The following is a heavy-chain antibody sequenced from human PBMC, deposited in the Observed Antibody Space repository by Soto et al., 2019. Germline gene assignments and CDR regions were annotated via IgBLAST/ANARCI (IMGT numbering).Heavy chain of an antibody. CDR1: GFTFSSYW. CDR2: INSDGSST. J-gene: IGHJ6*02. Sequence: PGGSLRLSCAASGFTFSSYWMHWVRQAPGKGLVWVSRINSDGSSTSYADSVKGRFTISRDNAKNTLYLQMNSLRAEDTAVYYCARTSYDFWSGYFSGGFLSDGYGMDVWGQGTTVTVSS. CDR3: ARTSYDFWSGYFSGGFLSDGYGMDV. V-gene: IGHV3-74*01. D-gene: IGHD3-3*01.